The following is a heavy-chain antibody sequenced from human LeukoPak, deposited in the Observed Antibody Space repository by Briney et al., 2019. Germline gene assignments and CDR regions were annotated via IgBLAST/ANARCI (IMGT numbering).Heavy chain of an antibody. CDR2: VSTSGST. CDR1: GDSISTYY. Sequence: SETLSLTCTVSGDSISTYYWSWIRQPAGKGLEWIGRVSTSGSTYQNPSLKSRVAMSVDTSKNQFSLKLSFVTAADTAVYYCAKMGSGRYLTYYYYMDVWGKGTAVTVSS. J-gene: IGHJ6*03. D-gene: IGHD1-26*01. CDR3: AKMGSGRYLTYYYYMDV. V-gene: IGHV4-4*07.